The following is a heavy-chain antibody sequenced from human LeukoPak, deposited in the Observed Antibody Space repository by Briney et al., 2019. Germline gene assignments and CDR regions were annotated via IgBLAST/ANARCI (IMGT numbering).Heavy chain of an antibody. CDR2: INPSSGST. Sequence: GASVKVSCKASGYTFTSYYMHWVRQAPGQGLEWMGIINPSSGSTNYAQKFHGRVTMTRDTSTSKVYMELSSLRYEDTAVYYCARDRGGLRLGELSSWGQGTLVTVSS. CDR1: GYTFTSYY. V-gene: IGHV1-46*01. D-gene: IGHD3-16*02. CDR3: ARDRGGLRLGELSS. J-gene: IGHJ5*02.